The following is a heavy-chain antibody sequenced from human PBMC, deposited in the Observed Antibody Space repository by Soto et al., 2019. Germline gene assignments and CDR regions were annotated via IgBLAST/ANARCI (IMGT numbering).Heavy chain of an antibody. CDR2: ISYDGTNK. CDR3: AKDRGRYCSGGTCYLFDS. Sequence: GGSLRLSCVPSGFTFSTYAMHWVRQAPGKGLEWVAIISYDGTNKYYADSVKGRFTISRDNSKNTLYLQMNSLRVEDTALYYCAKDRGRYCSGGTCYLFDSWAQGA. V-gene: IGHV3-30*04. D-gene: IGHD2-15*01. CDR1: GFTFSTYA. J-gene: IGHJ4*02.